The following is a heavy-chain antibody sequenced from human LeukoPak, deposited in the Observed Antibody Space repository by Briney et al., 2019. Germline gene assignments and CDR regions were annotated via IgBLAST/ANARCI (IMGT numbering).Heavy chain of an antibody. CDR1: GVYW. CDR3: ATSSGAPGNM. V-gene: IGHV3-7*01. D-gene: IGHD2-8*02. CDR2: INQDVSVI. Sequence: GGSLRLSCAVSGVYWMSWVRQAPGKGLEWVANINQDVSVIYYVDSVKGRFTISRGNAKNSLCLQMNSLRAEDTGVYYCATSSGAPGNMWGQGTLVTVSS. J-gene: IGHJ4*02.